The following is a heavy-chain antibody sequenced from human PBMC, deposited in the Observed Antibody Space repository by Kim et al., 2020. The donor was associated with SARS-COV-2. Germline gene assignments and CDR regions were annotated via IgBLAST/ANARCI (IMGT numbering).Heavy chain of an antibody. CDR1: GYTFTSYG. V-gene: IGHV1-18*01. CDR3: ASGHYVWGSQSRMGAFDI. CDR2: ISAYNGNT. Sequence: ASVKVSCKASGYTFTSYGISWVRQAPGQGLEWMGWISAYNGNTNYAQKLQGRVTMTTDTSTSTAYMELRSLRSDDTAVYYCASGHYVWGSQSRMGAFDIWGQGTMVTVSS. J-gene: IGHJ3*02. D-gene: IGHD3-16*01.